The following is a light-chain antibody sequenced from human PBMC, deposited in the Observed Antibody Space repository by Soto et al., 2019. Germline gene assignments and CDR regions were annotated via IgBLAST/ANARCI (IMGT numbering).Light chain of an antibody. J-gene: IGKJ3*01. Sequence: DIQMTQSPSTLSASVGDRVTITCRASQSINSWLAWYQQKPGKAPRLLIYKASNLNSVVPSRFSGSGSGTEFTLTISNLQPDDYATYYCQQYDSYSPAFTFSPGTKVDLK. V-gene: IGKV1-5*03. CDR3: QQYDSYSPAFT. CDR1: QSINSW. CDR2: KAS.